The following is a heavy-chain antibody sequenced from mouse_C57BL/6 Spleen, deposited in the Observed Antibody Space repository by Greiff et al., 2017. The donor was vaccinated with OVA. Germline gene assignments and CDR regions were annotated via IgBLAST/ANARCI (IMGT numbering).Heavy chain of an antibody. CDR2: ISSGSSTI. J-gene: IGHJ4*01. D-gene: IGHD2-13*01. V-gene: IGHV5-17*01. Sequence: EVMLVESGGGLVKPGGSLKLSCAASGFTFSDYGMHWVRQAPEKGLEWVAYISSGSSTIYYADTVKGRFTISRDNAKNTLFLQMTSLRSEDTAMYYSARPGDYEYYAMDYWGQGTSVTVSS. CDR3: ARPGDYEYYAMDY. CDR1: GFTFSDYG.